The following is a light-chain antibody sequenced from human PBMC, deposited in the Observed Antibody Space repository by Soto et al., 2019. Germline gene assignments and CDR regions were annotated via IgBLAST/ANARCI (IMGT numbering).Light chain of an antibody. CDR2: RAS. CDR1: QSVSGR. CDR3: QQYAHSTPIS. J-gene: IGKJ5*01. Sequence: ELVLPQSPGILSLSPGERATLSCRASQSVSGRLAWYQQRPGQAPRLPISRASSRATGIPDRFSGSGSGTDFTLTISRLEPEDFALYYCQQYAHSTPISFGQGTLLQVK. V-gene: IGKV3-20*01.